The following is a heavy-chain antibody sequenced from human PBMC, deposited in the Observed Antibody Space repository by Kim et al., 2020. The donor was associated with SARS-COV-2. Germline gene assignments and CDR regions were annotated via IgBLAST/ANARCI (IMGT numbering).Heavy chain of an antibody. CDR3: ASRYYYGSGMPGGDI. J-gene: IGHJ3*02. D-gene: IGHD3-10*01. CDR2: IYYSGST. Sequence: SETLSLTCTVSGGSISSSSYYWGWIRQPPGKGLEWIGSIYYSGSTYYNPSLKSRVTISVDTSKNQFSLKLSSVTAADTAVYYCASRYYYGSGMPGGDIWGQGTMVTVSS. V-gene: IGHV4-39*01. CDR1: GGSISSSSYY.